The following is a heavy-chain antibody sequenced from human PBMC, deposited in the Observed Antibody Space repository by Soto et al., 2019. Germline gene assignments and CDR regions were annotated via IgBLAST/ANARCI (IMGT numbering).Heavy chain of an antibody. CDR2: IIPIFGTA. CDR1: GGTFSSYA. Sequence: SVKVSCKASGGTFSSYAISWVRQAPGQGLEWMGGIIPIFGTANYAQKFQGRVTITADESTSTAYMELSSLRSEDTAVYYCARSGSTYYDFWSGYRLQTRARSYYYYYYGMDVWGQGTTVTVSS. V-gene: IGHV1-69*13. CDR3: ARSGSTYYDFWSGYRLQTRARSYYYYYYGMDV. D-gene: IGHD3-3*01. J-gene: IGHJ6*02.